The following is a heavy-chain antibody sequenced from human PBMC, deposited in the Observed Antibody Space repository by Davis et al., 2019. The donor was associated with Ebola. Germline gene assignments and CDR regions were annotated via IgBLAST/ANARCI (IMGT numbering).Heavy chain of an antibody. Sequence: GGSLRLSCAASGFTFSGYGMHWVRQAPGKGLEWVAVISKDGSSKYYADPVKGRFTISRDNSKNTLYLQMNSLRAEDTAVYYCAKSTIFGVAPYSGYFDYWGQGTLVTVSS. V-gene: IGHV3-30*18. D-gene: IGHD3-3*01. CDR2: ISKDGSSK. CDR1: GFTFSGYG. CDR3: AKSTIFGVAPYSGYFDY. J-gene: IGHJ4*02.